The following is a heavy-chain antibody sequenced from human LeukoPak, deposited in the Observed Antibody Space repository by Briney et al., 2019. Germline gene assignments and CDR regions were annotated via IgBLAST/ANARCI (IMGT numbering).Heavy chain of an antibody. J-gene: IGHJ4*01. CDR2: IYLSGST. Sequence: SGTLSLTCAVSGASFGSSTWWTWVRQPPGKGLEWIGEIYLSGSTNYNPSLKSRVTISVDKSKNQFSLRLSSVTAADTAVYYCASDVGRTTIDHWGHGTLVTVSS. D-gene: IGHD1-26*01. V-gene: IGHV4-4*02. CDR1: GASFGSSTW. CDR3: ASDVGRTTIDH.